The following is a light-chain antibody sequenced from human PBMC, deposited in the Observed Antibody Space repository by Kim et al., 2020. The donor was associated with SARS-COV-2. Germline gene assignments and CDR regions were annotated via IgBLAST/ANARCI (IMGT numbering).Light chain of an antibody. V-gene: IGKV1-39*01. CDR3: QQCYNTLIT. J-gene: IGKJ5*01. Sequence: DIQMTQSPSSLSASVGDTVTITCRASQTISNFVNWYQQIPGKAPKLLIFAASNLQSGVPSRFSGSGSGTDFTLTISSLQPEDSATYYCQQCYNTLITFGQGTRLEIK. CDR2: AAS. CDR1: QTISNF.